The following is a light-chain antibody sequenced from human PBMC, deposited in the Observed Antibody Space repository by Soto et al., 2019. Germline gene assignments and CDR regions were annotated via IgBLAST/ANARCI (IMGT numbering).Light chain of an antibody. Sequence: SCRSHPPSGSGGPRQRGNSPFSGSSTHLGSNTVKWYQQLPGTAPKLLIYSNNQRPSGVPDRFSGSKSGTSASLAISGLQSEDEADYYCAAWDDSLNGYVFGTGTKVTVL. J-gene: IGLJ1*01. V-gene: IGLV1-44*01. CDR3: AAWDDSLNGYV. CDR1: STHLGSNT. CDR2: SNN.